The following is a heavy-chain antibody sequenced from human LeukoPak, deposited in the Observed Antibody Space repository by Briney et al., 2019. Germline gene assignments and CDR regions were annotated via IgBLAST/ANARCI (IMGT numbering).Heavy chain of an antibody. CDR1: GGTFSSYA. CDR3: ARVGAARAQDYYFDY. D-gene: IGHD6-6*01. V-gene: IGHV1-69*05. J-gene: IGHJ4*02. CDR2: IIPIFGTA. Sequence: SVKVSCKASGGTFSSYAISWVRQAPGQGLEWMGGIIPIFGTANYAQKFQGRVTITTDESTSTAYMELSSLRSEDTAVYYCARVGAARAQDYYFDYWGQGTLVTVSS.